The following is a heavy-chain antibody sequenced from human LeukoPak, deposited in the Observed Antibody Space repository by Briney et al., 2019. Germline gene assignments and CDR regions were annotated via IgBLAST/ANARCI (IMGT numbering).Heavy chain of an antibody. CDR1: GGSISSGSYY. D-gene: IGHD3-16*01. CDR3: ARFTPQGYGWGGYNRFDP. Sequence: SETLSLTCTVSGGSISSGSYYWSWIRQPAGKGLEWIGRIYSSGSTNYNRYLKSRVTISLDTSKIQFSLKLNSVTAADTAVYYCARFTPQGYGWGGYNRFDPWGQGTLVTVSS. CDR2: IYSSGST. J-gene: IGHJ5*02. V-gene: IGHV4-61*02.